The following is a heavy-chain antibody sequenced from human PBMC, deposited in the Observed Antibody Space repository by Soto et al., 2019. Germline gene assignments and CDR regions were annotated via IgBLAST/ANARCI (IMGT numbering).Heavy chain of an antibody. Sequence: SLRLSCAASGFTVSSNYMSWVRQAPGKGLEWVSVIYSGGSTYYADSVKGRFTISRHNSKNTLYLQMNSLRAEDTAVYYCARGGGDYDVWYFDLWGRGTLVTVSS. D-gene: IGHD2-21*02. CDR1: GFTVSSNY. J-gene: IGHJ2*01. CDR3: ARGGGDYDVWYFDL. CDR2: IYSGGST. V-gene: IGHV3-53*04.